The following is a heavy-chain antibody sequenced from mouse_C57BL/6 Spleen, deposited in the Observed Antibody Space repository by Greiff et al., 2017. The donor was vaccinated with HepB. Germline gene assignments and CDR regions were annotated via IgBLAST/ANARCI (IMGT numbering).Heavy chain of an antibody. CDR3: ARSEGITTGAY. CDR1: GYTFSGYW. J-gene: IGHJ3*01. V-gene: IGHV1-9*01. CDR2: ILPGSGST. Sequence: QGQLRQSGAGLMKGGVSGKLSCKATGYTFSGYWIEWVKLRPGRGLEWIGEILPGSGSTNYNEKFKGKATFTADTSSNTAYMQLSSLTTEDSAIYYCARSEGITTGAYWGQGTLVTVSA. D-gene: IGHD1-1*01.